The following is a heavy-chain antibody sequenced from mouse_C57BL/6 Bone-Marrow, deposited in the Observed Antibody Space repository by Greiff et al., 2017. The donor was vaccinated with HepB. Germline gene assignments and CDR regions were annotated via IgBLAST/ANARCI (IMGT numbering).Heavy chain of an antibody. CDR3: TTDYYGSSYWYFDV. Sequence: VQLQQSGAELVRPGASVKLSCTASGFNIKDDYMHWVKQRPEQGLEWIGWIDPENGDTEYASKFQGKATITADTSSNTAYLQLSSLTSEDTAVYYGTTDYYGSSYWYFDVWGTGTTVTGAS. CDR2: IDPENGDT. V-gene: IGHV14-4*01. J-gene: IGHJ1*03. D-gene: IGHD1-1*01. CDR1: GFNIKDDY.